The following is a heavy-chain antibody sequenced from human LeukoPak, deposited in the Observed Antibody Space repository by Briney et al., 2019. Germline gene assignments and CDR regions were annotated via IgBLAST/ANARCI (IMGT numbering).Heavy chain of an antibody. CDR3: ARDSYGDYYYYYYYMDV. J-gene: IGHJ6*03. CDR1: GGSISSGSYY. D-gene: IGHD4-17*01. CDR2: IYTSGST. V-gene: IGHV4-61*02. Sequence: SQTLSLTCTVFGGSISSGSYYWSWIRQPAGKGLEWIGRIYTSGSTNYNPSLKSRVTISVDTSKNQFSLKLSSVTAADTAVYYCARDSYGDYYYYYYYMDVWGKGTTVTISS.